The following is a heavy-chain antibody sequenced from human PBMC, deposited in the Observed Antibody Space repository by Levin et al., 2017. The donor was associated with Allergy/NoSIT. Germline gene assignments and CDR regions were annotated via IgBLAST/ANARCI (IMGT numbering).Heavy chain of an antibody. CDR3: TKDLGRWNL. CDR1: GFTFSNYP. V-gene: IGHV3-23*01. Sequence: PGESLKISCAASGFTFSNYPMSWVRQAPGKGLEWVSAISGSGGVTYYSDSVKGRFTISRDNSKNTVYLQMNSLTSEDTAIYYCTKDLGRWNLRGRGTLVTVSS. CDR2: ISGSGGVT. D-gene: IGHD1-1*01. J-gene: IGHJ4*02.